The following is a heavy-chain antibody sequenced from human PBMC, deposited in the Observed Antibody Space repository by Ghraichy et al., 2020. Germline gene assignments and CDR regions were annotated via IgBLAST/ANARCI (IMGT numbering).Heavy chain of an antibody. CDR1: GGSISSGGYY. CDR3: ARDPRDYYDSSGMGYGMDV. CDR2: IYYSGST. V-gene: IGHV4-31*03. D-gene: IGHD3-22*01. Sequence: SETQSLTCTVSGGSISSGGYYWSWIRQHPGKGLEWIGYIYYSGSTYYNPSLKSRVTISVDTSKNQFSLKLSSVTAADTAVYYCARDPRDYYDSSGMGYGMDVWGQGTTVTVSS. J-gene: IGHJ6*02.